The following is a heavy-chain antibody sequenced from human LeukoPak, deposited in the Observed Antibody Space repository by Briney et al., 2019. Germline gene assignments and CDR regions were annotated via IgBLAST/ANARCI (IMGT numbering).Heavy chain of an antibody. J-gene: IGHJ4*02. Sequence: ASAKVSCEASGYTFTNYDINWVRQAPGQGPEWMGRVNPSSGIANYAQRFQGRVTMTRDTSISTAYMELSGLTSDDTALYYCARGNARSWYFLYWGQGTLVTVSS. V-gene: IGHV1-2*06. CDR3: ARGNARSWYFLY. D-gene: IGHD6-13*01. CDR1: GYTFTNYD. CDR2: VNPSSGIA.